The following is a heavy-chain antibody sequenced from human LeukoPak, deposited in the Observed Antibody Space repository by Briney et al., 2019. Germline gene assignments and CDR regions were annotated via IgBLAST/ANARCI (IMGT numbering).Heavy chain of an antibody. Sequence: SETLSLTCSVSGDSISSYYWTWIRQPAGKGLEWVGHMYYRGNTFYNPSLKSRVTISVDTSKNQFSLKLRSVTAADTAVYYCARLYGNYQNYFDYWGQGTLVTVSS. V-gene: IGHV4-59*12. CDR3: ARLYGNYQNYFDY. D-gene: IGHD1-7*01. CDR2: MYYRGNT. J-gene: IGHJ4*02. CDR1: GDSISSYY.